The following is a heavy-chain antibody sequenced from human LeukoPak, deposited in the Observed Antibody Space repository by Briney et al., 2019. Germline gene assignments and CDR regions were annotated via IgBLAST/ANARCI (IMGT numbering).Heavy chain of an antibody. D-gene: IGHD2-15*01. J-gene: IGHJ4*02. CDR1: GFTFSSYS. Sequence: GGSLRLSCATSGFTFSSYSMNWVRQAPGKGLEWVSYISSSSSSIYYSESVKGRFIISRDNAKNSLYLQMTSLRAEDTAVYYCASAYCSGGSCYYFFDYWGQGTLVTVSS. CDR3: ASAYCSGGSCYYFFDY. CDR2: ISSSSSSI. V-gene: IGHV3-21*01.